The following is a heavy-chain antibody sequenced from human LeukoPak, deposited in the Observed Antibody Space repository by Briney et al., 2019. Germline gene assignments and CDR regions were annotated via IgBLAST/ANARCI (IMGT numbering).Heavy chain of an antibody. CDR3: ARDDYGGKLDI. D-gene: IGHD4-23*01. Sequence: PGGSLRLSCAASGFTFSTYSMNWVRQAPGKGLEWVSYISSSSTTKYYADSVKGRFTISRDNSKNTLYLQMNSLRAEDTAVYYCARDDYGGKLDIWGQGTVVTVSS. CDR2: ISSSSTTK. J-gene: IGHJ3*02. CDR1: GFTFSTYS. V-gene: IGHV3-48*01.